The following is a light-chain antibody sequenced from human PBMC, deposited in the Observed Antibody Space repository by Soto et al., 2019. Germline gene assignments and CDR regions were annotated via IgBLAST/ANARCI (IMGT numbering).Light chain of an antibody. CDR2: KAS. J-gene: IGKJ1*01. CDR1: QSICSW. CDR3: QQYNRYST. V-gene: IGKV1-5*03. Sequence: IQMTQSPSTLSSSVGDRVTITCRASQSICSWLAWYQQRPGKAPKLLIHKASNLESGVPSRLSGSGSGTEFTLTISSMQPDDYATYYCQQYNRYSTFGQGTKVDIK.